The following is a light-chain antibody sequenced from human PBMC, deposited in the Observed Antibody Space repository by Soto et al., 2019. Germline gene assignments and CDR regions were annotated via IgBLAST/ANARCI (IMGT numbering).Light chain of an antibody. CDR2: GAS. J-gene: IGKJ1*01. V-gene: IGKV3-20*01. CDR1: QSVSSSY. Sequence: EIVLSQSPGTLSLSPGEKAPLSRRASQSVSSSYLAWYEQKPGQAPRLLIYGASSRATGIPDRFSGSGSGTDFTLTISRLEPEDFAVYYCQQYGSSPWTFGQGTKV. CDR3: QQYGSSPWT.